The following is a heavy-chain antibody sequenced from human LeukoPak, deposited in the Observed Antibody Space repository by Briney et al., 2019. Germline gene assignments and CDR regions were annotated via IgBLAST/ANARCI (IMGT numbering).Heavy chain of an antibody. CDR1: GFTFSSYG. J-gene: IGHJ4*02. CDR2: ISYDGGHE. D-gene: IGHD3-22*01. Sequence: PGGSLRLSCAASGFTFSSYGMQWVRQAPGKGLEWVAVISYDGGHEYYADSVKGRFTISRDKSKNTLYLQMNSLRAEDTALYYCATGYNYGIYWGQGTLVTVSS. V-gene: IGHV3-30*03. CDR3: ATGYNYGIY.